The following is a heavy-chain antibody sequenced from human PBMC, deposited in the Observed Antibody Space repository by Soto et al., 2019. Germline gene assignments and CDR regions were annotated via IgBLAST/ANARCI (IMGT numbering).Heavy chain of an antibody. CDR1: GYTFTSYY. V-gene: IGHV1-46*01. CDR3: ARDVYYDILTGSNWFDP. J-gene: IGHJ5*02. CDR2: INPSGGST. Sequence: ASVKVSCKASGYTFTSYYMHWVRQAPGQGLEWMGIINPSGGSTSYAQKFQGRVTMTRDTSTSTVYMELSSLGSEDTAVYYCARDVYYDILTGSNWFDPWGQGTLVTVSS. D-gene: IGHD3-9*01.